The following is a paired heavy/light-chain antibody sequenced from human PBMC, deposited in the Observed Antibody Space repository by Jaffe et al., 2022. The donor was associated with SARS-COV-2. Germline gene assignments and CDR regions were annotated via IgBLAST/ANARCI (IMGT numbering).Light chain of an antibody. V-gene: IGKV1-5*03. CDR2: KAS. Sequence: DIQMTQSPSTLSASVGDRVSITCRASHNINSWLAWYQQKPGKAPKLLISKASNLESGVPSRFSGSGSGTEFTLTISSLQPDDFAIYYCQQHNSYSTFGQGTKLEIK. CDR1: HNINSW. CDR3: QQHNSYST. J-gene: IGKJ2*01.
Heavy chain of an antibody. V-gene: IGHV2-5*02. Sequence: QITLQESGPALVKPTQTLTLTCSFSGFSLSTGGVGVGWIRQPPGEAPEWLAVIYWDDDKRYSPSLRSRLSITKDTSRNQVVLTMTNMDPVDTATYYCAHRVTGYNYWDGGWFEPWGQGTLVTVSS. D-gene: IGHD5-18*01. CDR2: IYWDDDK. CDR1: GFSLSTGGVG. J-gene: IGHJ5*02. CDR3: AHRVTGYNYWDGGWFEP.